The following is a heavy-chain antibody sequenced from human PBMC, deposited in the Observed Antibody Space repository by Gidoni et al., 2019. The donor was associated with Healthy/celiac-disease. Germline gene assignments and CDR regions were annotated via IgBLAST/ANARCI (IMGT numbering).Heavy chain of an antibody. D-gene: IGHD3-22*01. CDR3: AREGYYDSREEFDP. CDR2: IIPILGIA. CDR1: GGTFSSYA. J-gene: IGHJ5*02. V-gene: IGHV1-69*09. Sequence: QVQLVQSGAEVKKPASSVKVSCKASGGTFSSYANSWVRQAPGQGLEWMGRIIPILGIANYAQKFQGRVTITADKSTSTAYMELSSLRSEDTAVYYCAREGYYDSREEFDPWGQGTLVTVSS.